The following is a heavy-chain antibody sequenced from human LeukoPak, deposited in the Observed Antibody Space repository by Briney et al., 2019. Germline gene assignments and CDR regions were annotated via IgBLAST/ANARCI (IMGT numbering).Heavy chain of an antibody. J-gene: IGHJ4*02. V-gene: IGHV3-33*01. CDR1: GFTFSSYA. Sequence: GGSLRLSCAASGFTFSSYAMHWVRQAPGKGLEWVAVVWYDGSKTYSADSVKGRITISRDDSKNTLYLQMNSLRAEDTAVYYCARGVDYYDSGGTIYYWSQGTLVTVSS. CDR2: VWYDGSKT. CDR3: ARGVDYYDSGGTIYY. D-gene: IGHD3-22*01.